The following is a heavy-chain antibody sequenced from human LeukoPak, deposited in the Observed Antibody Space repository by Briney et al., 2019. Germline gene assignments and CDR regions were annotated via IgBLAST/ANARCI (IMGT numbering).Heavy chain of an antibody. V-gene: IGHV1-2*02. CDR1: GYTFTGYY. CDR2: INPNSGGT. Sequence: VASVKVSCKASGYTFTGYYMHWVRQAPGQGLEWMGWINPNSGGTNYVQKFQGRVTMTRDTSISTAYMELSRLRSDDTAVYYCARGQGYSNYVWDYYYGMDVWGQGTTVTVSS. CDR3: ARGQGYSNYVWDYYYGMDV. J-gene: IGHJ6*02. D-gene: IGHD4-11*01.